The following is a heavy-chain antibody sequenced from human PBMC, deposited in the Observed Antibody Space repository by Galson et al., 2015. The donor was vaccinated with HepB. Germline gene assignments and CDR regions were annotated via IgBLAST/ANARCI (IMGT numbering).Heavy chain of an antibody. J-gene: IGHJ5*02. Sequence: SETLSLTCTVSGGSISSGSYYWGWIRQPPGKGLEWIGSIYYSGSTYYNPSLKSRVTISVDTSKNHFSLKLSSVTAADTAVYYRARRGYGVHGLFDPWGQGTLVTVSS. V-gene: IGHV4-39*02. CDR3: ARRGYGVHGLFDP. CDR1: GGSISSGSYY. D-gene: IGHD4-17*01. CDR2: IYYSGST.